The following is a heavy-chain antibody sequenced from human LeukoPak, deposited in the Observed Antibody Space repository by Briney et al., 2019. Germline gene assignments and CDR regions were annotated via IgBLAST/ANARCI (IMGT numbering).Heavy chain of an antibody. CDR1: GYTFTSYG. CDR2: ISAYNGNT. Sequence: VASVKVSCKASGYTFTSYGISWVRQAPGQGLEWMGWISAYNGNTNYAQKLQGRVTMTADTSTSTVYMELRSLRSDDTAVYYCARDRSSSSHWGQGTLVTVSS. V-gene: IGHV1-18*01. CDR3: ARDRSSSSH. D-gene: IGHD6-6*01. J-gene: IGHJ4*02.